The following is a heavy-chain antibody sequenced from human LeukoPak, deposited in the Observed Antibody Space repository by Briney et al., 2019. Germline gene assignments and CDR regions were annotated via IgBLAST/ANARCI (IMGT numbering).Heavy chain of an antibody. Sequence: GESLKISCKGSGYSFTSYWIGWVRQMPGKGMEWMGIIYSGDSDTRYSPSFQGQVTISADKSISTAYLQWSSLKASDTAMYYCARAVAGAYYYYYMDVWGKGTTVTVSS. D-gene: IGHD6-19*01. CDR3: ARAVAGAYYYYYMDV. V-gene: IGHV5-51*01. J-gene: IGHJ6*03. CDR2: IYSGDSDT. CDR1: GYSFTSYW.